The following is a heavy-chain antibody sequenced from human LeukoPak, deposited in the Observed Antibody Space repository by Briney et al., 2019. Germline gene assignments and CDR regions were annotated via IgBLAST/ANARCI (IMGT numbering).Heavy chain of an antibody. CDR1: GSTFTGYY. CDR2: INPNSGGT. J-gene: IGHJ4*02. CDR3: ARPYCSSTSCYDSSGYSPYYFDY. D-gene: IGHD2-2*01. V-gene: IGHV1-2*02. Sequence: GASVKVSCKASGSTFTGYYMRWVRQAPGQGLEWMGWINPNSGGTNYAQKFQGRVTMTRDTSISTAYMELSRLRSDDTAVYYCARPYCSSTSCYDSSGYSPYYFDYWGQGTLVTVSS.